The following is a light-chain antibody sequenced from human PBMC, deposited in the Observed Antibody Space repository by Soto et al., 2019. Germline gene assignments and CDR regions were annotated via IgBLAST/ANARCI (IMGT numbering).Light chain of an antibody. Sequence: QSALTQPASVSGSPGQSITISSTGTSSDVGGYNYVSWYQQHPGKAPKLMIYEVSNRPSGVSNRFSGSKSGNTASLTISGLQAEDEADYDCSSYTSSSTLYVFGTGTKVTVL. CDR2: EVS. CDR3: SSYTSSSTLYV. CDR1: SSDVGGYNY. V-gene: IGLV2-14*01. J-gene: IGLJ1*01.